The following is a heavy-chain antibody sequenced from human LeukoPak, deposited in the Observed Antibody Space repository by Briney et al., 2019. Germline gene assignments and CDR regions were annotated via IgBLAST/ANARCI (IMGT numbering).Heavy chain of an antibody. J-gene: IGHJ4*02. CDR2: INHSGST. V-gene: IGHV4-34*01. D-gene: IGHD3-16*02. Sequence: SETLSLTCAVYGGSFSGYYWSWIRQPPGKGLEWIGEINHSGSTNYNPSLKSRVTISVDTSKNQFSLKLSSVTAADTAVYYYARRALGLSLWGQGTLVTVSS. CDR1: GGSFSGYY. CDR3: ARRALGLSL.